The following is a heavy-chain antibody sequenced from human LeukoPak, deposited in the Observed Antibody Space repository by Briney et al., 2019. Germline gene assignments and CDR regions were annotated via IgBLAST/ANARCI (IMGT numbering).Heavy chain of an antibody. CDR2: IKQDGSEK. D-gene: IGHD2-15*01. V-gene: IGHV3-7*01. CDR3: ARDKVVGATYFDY. J-gene: IGHJ4*02. Sequence: GGSLRLSCAASGFTVSSNYMSWVRQAPGKGLEWVANIKQDGSEKYYVDSVKGRFTISRDNAKNSLYLQMNSLRAEDTAVYYCARDKVVGATYFDYWGQGTLVTVSS. CDR1: GFTVSSNY.